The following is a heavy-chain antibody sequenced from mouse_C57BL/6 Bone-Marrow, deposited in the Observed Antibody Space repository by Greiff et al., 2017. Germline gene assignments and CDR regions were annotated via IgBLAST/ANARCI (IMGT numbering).Heavy chain of an antibody. V-gene: IGHV1-66*01. J-gene: IGHJ2*01. CDR2: IYPGSGNT. CDR3: ARGSMRDYFDY. CDR1: GYSFTSYY. Sequence: QVQLKESGPELVKPGASVKISCKASGYSFTSYYIHWVKQRPGQGLEWIGWIYPGSGNTKYNEKFKGKATLTADPSSSTAYMQLSSLTSEDSAVYYCARGSMRDYFDYWGQGTTLTVSS. D-gene: IGHD2-10*02.